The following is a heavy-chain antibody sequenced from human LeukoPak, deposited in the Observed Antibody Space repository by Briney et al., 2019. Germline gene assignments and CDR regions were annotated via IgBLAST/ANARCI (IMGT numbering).Heavy chain of an antibody. J-gene: IGHJ6*03. CDR3: TLSGSSLSYYMDV. CDR1: GFTFSGST. D-gene: IGHD1-26*01. V-gene: IGHV3-73*01. Sequence: GGSQRLSCAASGFTFSGSTMHWVRQASGRGLEWVGRIRSKPNSYATAYAASVKGRFTISRDDSKNTAYLQMNSLKIEDTAVYYCTLSGSSLSYYMDVWGKGTTVTVSS. CDR2: IRSKPNSYAT.